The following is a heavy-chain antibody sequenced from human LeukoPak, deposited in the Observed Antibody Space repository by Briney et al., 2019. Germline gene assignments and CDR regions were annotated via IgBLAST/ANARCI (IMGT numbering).Heavy chain of an antibody. Sequence: SETLSLTCTVSDGSISSSTNYWAWIRQPPGKGLEWIGSIYYSGSTYYNPSLKSRVTISVDTSKNQFSLKLSSVTAADTAVYYCARGYGDYLDYWGQGTLVTVSS. CDR3: ARGYGDYLDY. CDR1: DGSISSSTNY. J-gene: IGHJ4*02. D-gene: IGHD4-17*01. CDR2: IYYSGST. V-gene: IGHV4-39*07.